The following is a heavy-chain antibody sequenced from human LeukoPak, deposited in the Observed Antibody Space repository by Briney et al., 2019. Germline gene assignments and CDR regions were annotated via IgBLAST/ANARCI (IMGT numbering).Heavy chain of an antibody. CDR2: ISSSSSTI. D-gene: IGHD3-10*01. Sequence: QSGGSLRLSCAASRFTFSTHSMNWVRQAPGKGLEWVSYISSSSSTIYYADSVKGRSTISRDNAKNSLYLQMNSLRDEDTAVYYCARETGDNGDIDYWGQGTLVTVSS. CDR1: RFTFSTHS. J-gene: IGHJ4*02. V-gene: IGHV3-48*02. CDR3: ARETGDNGDIDY.